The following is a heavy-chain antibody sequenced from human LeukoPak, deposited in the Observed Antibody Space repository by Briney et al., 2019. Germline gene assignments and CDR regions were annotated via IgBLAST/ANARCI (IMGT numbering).Heavy chain of an antibody. Sequence: GGSLRLSCAASGFTFSSYGMHWVRQAPGKGLEWVAVISYDGSNKYYADSVKGRFTISRDNSKNTLYLQMNSLRAEDTAVYYCARDGGGPFDYGDYSYYYYYMDVWGKGTTVTVSS. V-gene: IGHV3-30*19. CDR2: ISYDGSNK. D-gene: IGHD4-17*01. CDR1: GFTFSSYG. J-gene: IGHJ6*03. CDR3: ARDGGGPFDYGDYSYYYYYMDV.